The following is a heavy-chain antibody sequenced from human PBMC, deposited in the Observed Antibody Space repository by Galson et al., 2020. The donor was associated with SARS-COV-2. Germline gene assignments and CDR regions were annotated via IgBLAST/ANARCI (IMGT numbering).Heavy chain of an antibody. Sequence: SGPTLVKPTETLTLTCTVSGFSLSNARMGVSWIRQPPGKALEWLAHIFSNDEKSYSTSLKSRLTISKDTSKSQVVLTMTNMDPVDTATYYCARMRDIVVVPAAPGGYYYYMDVWGKGTTVTVSS. CDR3: ARMRDIVVVPAAPGGYYYYMDV. J-gene: IGHJ6*03. CDR2: IFSNDEK. V-gene: IGHV2-26*01. CDR1: GFSLSNARMG. D-gene: IGHD2-2*01.